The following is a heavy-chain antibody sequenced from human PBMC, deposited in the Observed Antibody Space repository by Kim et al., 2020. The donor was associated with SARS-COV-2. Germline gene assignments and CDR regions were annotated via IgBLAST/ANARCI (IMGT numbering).Heavy chain of an antibody. D-gene: IGHD3-10*01. J-gene: IGHJ4*02. CDR2: VVGGDSDT. V-gene: IGHV3-23*01. Sequence: GGSLRLSCTVSGFTFSNYAMSWVRQAPGKGLEWVPTVVGGDSDTYYASSVKGRFTISRDNSKNTLYLQMNNLRVEDTALYYCAKGADFHGSGRGIYYFDFWGQGTLVTVSS. CDR3: AKGADFHGSGRGIYYFDF. CDR1: GFTFSNYA.